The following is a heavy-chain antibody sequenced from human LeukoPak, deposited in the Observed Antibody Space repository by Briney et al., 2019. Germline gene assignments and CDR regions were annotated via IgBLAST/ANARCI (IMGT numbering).Heavy chain of an antibody. CDR1: GYSISSGYY. CDR2: IYHSGST. Sequence: SETLSRTCTVSGYSISSGYYWGWIRQPPGKGLEWIGSIYHSGSTYYNPSLKSRVTISVDTSKSQFSLKLSSVTAADTAVYCCARSLDYLWTTSFNCWGQGTLVTVSS. V-gene: IGHV4-38-2*02. CDR3: ARSLDYLWTTSFNC. D-gene: IGHD3/OR15-3a*01. J-gene: IGHJ4*02.